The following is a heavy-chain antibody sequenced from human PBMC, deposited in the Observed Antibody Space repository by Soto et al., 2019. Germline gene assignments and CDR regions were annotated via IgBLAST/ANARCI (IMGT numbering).Heavy chain of an antibody. D-gene: IGHD5-12*01. CDR2: INYSGSN. CDR3: AREGYSGYDYRNY. CDR1: GGSFSGYY. V-gene: IGHV4-34*01. J-gene: IGHJ4*02. Sequence: QVQLQQWGAGLLKPSETLSLTCAVYGGSFSGYYWSWIRQPPGKGLEWIGKINYSGSNNYNPSLKRRVTISVDTSKNQFSLKLSSVTAADTAVYYCAREGYSGYDYRNYWGQGTLVTVSS.